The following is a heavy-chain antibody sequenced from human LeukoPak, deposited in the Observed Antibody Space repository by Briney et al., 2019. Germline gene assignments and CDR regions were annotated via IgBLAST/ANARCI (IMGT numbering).Heavy chain of an antibody. D-gene: IGHD3-22*01. J-gene: IGHJ4*02. Sequence: ASVRVSCTASGGTVSSYAISWVRRAPGQGVEWMGGIIPIFGTANYAQKFQTRVTITTDESTSTAYTELSSLRSEDTAVYYCARDHPDSRESYYFDYWGQGTLVTVSS. V-gene: IGHV1-69*05. CDR1: GGTVSSYA. CDR3: ARDHPDSRESYYFDY. CDR2: IIPIFGTA.